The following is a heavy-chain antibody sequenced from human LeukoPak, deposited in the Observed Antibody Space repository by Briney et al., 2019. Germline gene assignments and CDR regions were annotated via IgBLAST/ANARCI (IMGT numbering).Heavy chain of an antibody. Sequence: GGSLRLSCAASEFTFSSYSMNWVRQAPGKGLEWVSYITNSGNSKSYADSVKGRFTISRDNTKNSLYLQMNGLRAEDTAVYYCVKGGGNVRRYFEYWGQGTLVTVSS. J-gene: IGHJ4*02. CDR2: ITNSGNSK. CDR3: VKGGGNVRRYFEY. D-gene: IGHD4-23*01. CDR1: EFTFSSYS. V-gene: IGHV3-48*01.